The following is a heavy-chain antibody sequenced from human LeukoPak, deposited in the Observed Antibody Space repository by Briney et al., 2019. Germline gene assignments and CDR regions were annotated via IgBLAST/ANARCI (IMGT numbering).Heavy chain of an antibody. CDR1: GRSISSNNYY. CDR2: LYYSGSA. V-gene: IGHV4-39*01. Sequence: SDPLSLICTVSGRSISSNNYYWGWIRQPPGKGLEWIGRLYYSGSAYYNPSLKSRVTISVDASKNQFSLKLSSVTAADTGVYYCARTYDYIWGSFRSHSFDYWGQGTLVTVSS. CDR3: ARTYDYIWGSFRSHSFDY. J-gene: IGHJ4*02. D-gene: IGHD3-16*02.